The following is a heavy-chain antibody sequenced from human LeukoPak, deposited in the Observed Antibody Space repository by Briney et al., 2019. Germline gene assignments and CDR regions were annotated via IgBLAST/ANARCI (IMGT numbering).Heavy chain of an antibody. CDR2: INPNSGGT. CDR1: GYTFTGYY. V-gene: IGHV1-2*02. D-gene: IGHD6-19*01. CDR3: AREEGSGPIRFDI. J-gene: IGHJ3*02. Sequence: ASVKVSCKASGYTFTGYYMHWVRQAPGQGLEWMGWINPNSGGTNYAQKLQGRVTMTTDTSTSTAYMELRSLRSDDTAMYYCAREEGSGPIRFDIWGQGTMVTVSS.